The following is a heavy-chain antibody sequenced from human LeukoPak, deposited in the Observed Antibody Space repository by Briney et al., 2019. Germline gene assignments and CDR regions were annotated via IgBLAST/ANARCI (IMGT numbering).Heavy chain of an antibody. CDR2: FFLKGST. Sequence: KTSETLSLTCNVSGYSITSAYYWGWIRQPPGKGLEWIGSFFLKGSTYYNPSLKSRVTISVDTSKNQFSLTLSSVTAADTAVYYCARVARCTSCFDVDYWGQGTLVTVSS. V-gene: IGHV4-38-2*02. D-gene: IGHD2-2*01. J-gene: IGHJ4*02. CDR1: GYSITSAYY. CDR3: ARVARCTSCFDVDY.